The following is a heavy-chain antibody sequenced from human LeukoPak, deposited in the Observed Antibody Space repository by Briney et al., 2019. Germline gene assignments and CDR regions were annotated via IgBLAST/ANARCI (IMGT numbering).Heavy chain of an antibody. J-gene: IGHJ4*02. CDR1: GFNFSYYE. V-gene: IGHV3-48*03. CDR2: ISNTGNHI. Sequence: GGSLRLSCAASGFNFSYYEMNWVRQAPGKGLEWVSFISNTGNHIYYADSVKGRFTISRDNARSSLYLQMNSLRAEDTAIYYCARRGGTVATIGDDFDYWGQGTVVTVSS. CDR3: ARRGGTVATIGDDFDY. D-gene: IGHD5-12*01.